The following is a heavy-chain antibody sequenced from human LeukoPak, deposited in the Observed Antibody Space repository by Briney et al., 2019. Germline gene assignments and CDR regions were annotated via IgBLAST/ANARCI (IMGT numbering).Heavy chain of an antibody. CDR3: ARGYPNYYGP. J-gene: IGHJ3*01. CDR1: GYTFTGYY. V-gene: IGHV1-2*02. Sequence: ASVKVSCKASGYTFTGYYIHWVRQAPGQGPEWMGYINPNTGGTKYAQKFQGRVTMTRDTSISTAYLELSGLTSDDTAVYYCARGYPNYYGPWGQGTTVTVSS. CDR2: INPNTGGT. D-gene: IGHD3-10*01.